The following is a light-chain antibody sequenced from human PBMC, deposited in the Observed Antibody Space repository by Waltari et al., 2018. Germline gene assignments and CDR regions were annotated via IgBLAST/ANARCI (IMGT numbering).Light chain of an antibody. CDR1: ELTRKY. V-gene: IGLV3-10*01. J-gene: IGLJ1*01. CDR2: EDT. CDR3: YSSDSTGLRV. Sequence: SYELTQPPSVAVSPGQTARITCSGHELTRKYAYWFQQTSGQAPRLVIYEDTKRPSGIPERFSGSSSGTVATLTITGAQVDDEADYYCYSSDSTGLRVFGGGTTVVVL.